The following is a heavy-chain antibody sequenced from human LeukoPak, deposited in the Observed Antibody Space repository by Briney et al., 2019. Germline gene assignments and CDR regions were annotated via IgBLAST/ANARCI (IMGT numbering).Heavy chain of an antibody. CDR2: IYTSGST. D-gene: IGHD5-12*01. J-gene: IGHJ4*02. Sequence: PSETLSLTCTVSGRSISSYYGSWLRQPAGKGLEWIGRIYTSGSTNYNPSLKSRVTMSVDTSKNQFSLKLSSVTAADTAVYYCARSSAWLPHNFDYWGQGTLVTVSS. CDR3: ARSSAWLPHNFDY. CDR1: GRSISSYY. V-gene: IGHV4-4*07.